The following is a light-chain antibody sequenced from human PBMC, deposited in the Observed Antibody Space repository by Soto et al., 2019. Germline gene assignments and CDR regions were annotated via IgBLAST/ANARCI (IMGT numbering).Light chain of an antibody. CDR1: SADVGAYNS. V-gene: IGLV2-23*01. CDR3: CSSGPESTYV. CDR2: KGT. J-gene: IGLJ1*01. Sequence: QSVLAQPASVSGSPGQSITISCTGTSADVGAYNSVSWYQQLPHKAPQVILYKGTQRPSGVSSRFSGSTSGNAASLTISGLQADDEADYFFCSSGPESTYVFGTGTKLTVL.